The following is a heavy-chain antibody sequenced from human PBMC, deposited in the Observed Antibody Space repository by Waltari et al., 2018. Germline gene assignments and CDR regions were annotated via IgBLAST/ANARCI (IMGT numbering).Heavy chain of an antibody. CDR1: RCTFTSYA. V-gene: IGHV1-69*05. CDR2: SIPIFSTA. D-gene: IGHD6-6*01. CDR3: ARGPIAARSGAFDY. J-gene: IGHJ4*02. Sequence: VQLVQSGAAVKKPGSSVKVSCKASRCTFTSYATSCVLQAPGQGLGWMGGSIPIFSTANYAQKFQGRVTITTDESTSTAYMELSSLRSEDTAVYYCARGPIAARSGAFDYWGQGTLVTVSS.